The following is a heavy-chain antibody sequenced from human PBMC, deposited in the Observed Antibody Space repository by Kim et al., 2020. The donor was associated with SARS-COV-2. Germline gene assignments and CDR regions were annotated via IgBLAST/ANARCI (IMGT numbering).Heavy chain of an antibody. CDR3: AIEGEIVVVINPSLGLGAFDI. CDR2: IYYSGST. J-gene: IGHJ3*02. CDR1: GGSISSSSYY. Sequence: SETLSLTCTVSGGSISSSSYYWGWIRQPPGKGLEWIGSIYYSGSTYYNPSLKSRVTISVDTSKNQFSLKLSSVTAADTAVYYCAIEGEIVVVINPSLGLGAFDIWGQGTMVTVSS. D-gene: IGHD3-22*01. V-gene: IGHV4-39*01.